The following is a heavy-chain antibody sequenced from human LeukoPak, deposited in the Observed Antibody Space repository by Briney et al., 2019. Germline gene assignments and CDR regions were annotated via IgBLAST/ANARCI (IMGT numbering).Heavy chain of an antibody. J-gene: IGHJ3*02. CDR3: ARPHIAVAGKLDAFDI. Sequence: GASVKVSCKASGYTFTGYYMHWVRQAPGQGLEWMGWINPNSGGTNYAQKFQGRATMTRNTSISTAYMELRSLRSDDTAVYYCARPHIAVAGKLDAFDIWGQGTMVTVSS. V-gene: IGHV1-2*02. CDR2: INPNSGGT. CDR1: GYTFTGYY. D-gene: IGHD6-19*01.